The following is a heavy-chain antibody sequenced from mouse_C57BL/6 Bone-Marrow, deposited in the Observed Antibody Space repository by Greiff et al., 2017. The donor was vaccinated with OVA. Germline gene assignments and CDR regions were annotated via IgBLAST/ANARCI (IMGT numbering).Heavy chain of an antibody. CDR1: GYTFTSYN. CDR3: ARGAYYSNYVFYYYAMDY. CDR2: IYPGNGDT. J-gene: IGHJ4*01. V-gene: IGHV1-12*01. Sequence: LQQSGAELVRPGASVKMSCKASGYTFTSYNMHWVKQTPRQGLEWIGAIYPGNGDTSYNQKFKGKATLTVDKSSSTAYMQLSSLTSEDSAVYFCARGAYYSNYVFYYYAMDYWGQGTSVTVSS. D-gene: IGHD2-5*01.